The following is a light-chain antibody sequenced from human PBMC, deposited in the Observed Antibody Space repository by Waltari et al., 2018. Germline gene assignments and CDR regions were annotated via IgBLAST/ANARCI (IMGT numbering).Light chain of an antibody. J-gene: IGLJ3*02. Sequence: QSALTQPASVSGSPGQSITISCTGTSSDVGNYNLVSWYQQHPGKAPKFMIYEVTKRPSGVSDRFSGSKSGNTASLTISGLQAEDEADYYCCSYAGDTTWVFGGGTKRTVL. CDR1: SSDVGNYNL. V-gene: IGLV2-23*02. CDR2: EVT. CDR3: CSYAGDTTWV.